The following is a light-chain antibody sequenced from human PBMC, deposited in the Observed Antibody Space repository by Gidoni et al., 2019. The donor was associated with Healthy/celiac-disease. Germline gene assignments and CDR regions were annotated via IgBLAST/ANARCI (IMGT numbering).Light chain of an antibody. V-gene: IGKV1-39*01. CDR2: AAS. Sequence: DIQTTQSPAPLSASVVDRVTITCRASKSISSYLNWYQQKPGKAPKLQIYAASSLQSGVPSRFSGSGSGTDFTLTISSLQPEDFATYYCQQSYSTPSTFGQGTKLEIK. CDR3: QQSYSTPST. J-gene: IGKJ2*02. CDR1: KSISSY.